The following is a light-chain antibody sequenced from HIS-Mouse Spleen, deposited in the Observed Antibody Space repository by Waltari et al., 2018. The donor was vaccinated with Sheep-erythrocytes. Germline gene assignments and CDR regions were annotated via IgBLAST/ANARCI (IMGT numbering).Light chain of an antibody. CDR2: DVS. Sequence: QSALTQPRSVSGSPGQSVTISCTGTSSDVGGYTYVPWYQQYPGKAPKLMIYDVSKRPSGVSNRFSGSKSGNTASLTISGLQAEDEADYYCCSYAGSSTPWVFGGGTKLTVL. J-gene: IGLJ3*02. CDR3: CSYAGSSTPWV. V-gene: IGLV2-11*01. CDR1: SSDVGGYTY.